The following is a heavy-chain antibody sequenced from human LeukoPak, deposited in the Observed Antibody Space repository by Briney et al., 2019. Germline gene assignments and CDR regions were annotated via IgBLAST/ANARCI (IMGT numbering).Heavy chain of an antibody. D-gene: IGHD6-6*01. V-gene: IGHV3-48*03. CDR1: GLTFSSLE. J-gene: IGHJ5*02. Sequence: PGGSLRFSCAASGLTFSSLEWNWFAQAQGKGLKGVSYISSSGSTIYYADSVKGRFTISRDNAKNSLYLQMSSLRAEDTAVYYCARRESSSGFDPWGQGTLVTVSS. CDR2: ISSSGSTI. CDR3: ARRESSSGFDP.